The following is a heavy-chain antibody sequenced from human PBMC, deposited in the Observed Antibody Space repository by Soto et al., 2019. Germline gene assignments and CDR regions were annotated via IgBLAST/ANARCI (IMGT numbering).Heavy chain of an antibody. J-gene: IGHJ6*02. Sequence: ASVKVSCKASGYTFIRYGVSWVRQAPGQGLEWMGWISANNGNTHYAQKLQGRVTMTTETSTSTAYMELRSLRSDDTAVYYCARHSRVTRDYYYYDLDVWGQGTTVTVSS. CDR2: ISANNGNT. CDR3: ARHSRVTRDYYYYDLDV. D-gene: IGHD4-17*01. V-gene: IGHV1-18*01. CDR1: GYTFIRYG.